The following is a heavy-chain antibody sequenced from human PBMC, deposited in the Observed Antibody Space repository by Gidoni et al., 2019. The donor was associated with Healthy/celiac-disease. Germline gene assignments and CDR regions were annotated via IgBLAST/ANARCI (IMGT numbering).Heavy chain of an antibody. CDR2: IYYSGST. CDR3: ARYRYDFWSGYSHGIDY. J-gene: IGHJ4*02. D-gene: IGHD3-3*01. V-gene: IGHV4-31*03. CDR1: GGSISSGGYY. Sequence: QVQLQESGTGLVKPSQTLSLTCTVSGGSISSGGYYWSWIRQHPGKGLEWIGYIYYSGSTYYNPSLKSRVTISVDTSKNQFSLKLSSVTAADTAVYYCARYRYDFWSGYSHGIDYWGQGTLVTVSS.